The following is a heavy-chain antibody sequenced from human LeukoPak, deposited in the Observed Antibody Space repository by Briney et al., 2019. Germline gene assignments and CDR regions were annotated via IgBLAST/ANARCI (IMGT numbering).Heavy chain of an antibody. CDR1: GYTFTSYY. V-gene: IGHV1-46*01. D-gene: IGHD3-10*01. CDR2: INPSGGST. CDR3: ARDVREYYGSGSYYYYYGMDV. J-gene: IGHJ6*04. Sequence: ASVKVSCKASGYTFTSYYMHWVRQAPGQGLEWMGIINPSGGSTSCAQKFQGRVTMTRDTSTSTVYMELSSLRSEDTAVYYCARDVREYYGSGSYYYYYGMDVWGKGTTVTVSS.